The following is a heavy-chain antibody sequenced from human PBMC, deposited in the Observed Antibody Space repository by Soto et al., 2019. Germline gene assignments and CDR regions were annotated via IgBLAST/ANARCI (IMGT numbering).Heavy chain of an antibody. V-gene: IGHV3-48*01. CDR1: GFTFSSYS. D-gene: IGHD2-21*01. J-gene: IGHJ3*02. CDR2: ISSSGSTI. Sequence: GGSLRLSCAASGFTFSSYSMNWVRQAPGKGLEWVSYISSSGSTIYYADSVKGRFSISRDNSKNTLYLQMNSLRAEDTAVYYCAKERVRRPDDAFDIWGQGTMVTVSS. CDR3: AKERVRRPDDAFDI.